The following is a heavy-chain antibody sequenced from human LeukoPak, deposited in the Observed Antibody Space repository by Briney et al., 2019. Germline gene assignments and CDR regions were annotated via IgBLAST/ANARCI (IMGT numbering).Heavy chain of an antibody. D-gene: IGHD3-10*01. CDR3: AKADYDSGSYSPIR. V-gene: IGHV3-74*01. CDR2: INSDGSSI. J-gene: IGHJ4*02. CDR1: GFTFSSHW. Sequence: GGSLRLSCAASGFTFSSHWMHWVRQAPGKGLVWVSRINSDGSSISYADSVKGRFTISRDNSKNTLYLQMNSLRAEDTAVYYCAKADYDSGSYSPIRWGQGTLVTVSS.